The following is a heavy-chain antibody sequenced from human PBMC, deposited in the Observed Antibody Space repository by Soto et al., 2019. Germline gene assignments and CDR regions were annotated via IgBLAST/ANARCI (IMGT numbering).Heavy chain of an antibody. CDR2: ISDGGTTS. CDR1: GFIFSDYE. CDR3: VKEYCTGGTCFDAFDL. D-gene: IGHD2-8*02. J-gene: IGHJ3*01. V-gene: IGHV3-48*03. Sequence: EAELVESGGGLVQPGRSLTLSCAASGFIFSDYEVDWVRQAPGRGPEWISYISDGGTTSYYAASVKGRFTISRDDAKKSLYLHMNNLRVDDTAIDFCVKEYCTGGTCFDAFDLWGQGTVVTVSS.